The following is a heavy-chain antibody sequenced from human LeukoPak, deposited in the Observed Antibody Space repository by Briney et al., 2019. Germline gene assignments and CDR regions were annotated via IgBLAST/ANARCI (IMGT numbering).Heavy chain of an antibody. CDR3: AREPDRFLEWFPGDY. CDR1: GGSISSFSYY. V-gene: IGHV4-39*07. J-gene: IGHJ4*02. CDR2: IYYSGST. Sequence: KTSETLSLTCTVSGGSISSFSYYWGWIRQPPGKGLEWIGSIYYSGSTYYNPSLKSRVTISVDRSKNQFSLKLSSVTAADTAVYYCAREPDRFLEWFPGDYWGQGTLVTVSS. D-gene: IGHD3-3*01.